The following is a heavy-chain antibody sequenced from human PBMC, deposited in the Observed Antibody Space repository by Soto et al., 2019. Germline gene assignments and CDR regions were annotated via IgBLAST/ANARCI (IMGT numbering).Heavy chain of an antibody. V-gene: IGHV3-74*01. D-gene: IGHD3-10*01. CDR2: IKSDGSST. CDR3: ARSVRSGSFPYYYYAMDV. CDR1: GFTSSDYW. Sequence: GGSLRLSCAASGFTSSDYWMHRVSQTPEKGLVWVSRIKSDGSSTSYADSVKGRFTISRDNAKNTLDLQMHGLRAEDMAVYYCARSVRSGSFPYYYYAMDVWGQGTTVTVSS. J-gene: IGHJ6*02.